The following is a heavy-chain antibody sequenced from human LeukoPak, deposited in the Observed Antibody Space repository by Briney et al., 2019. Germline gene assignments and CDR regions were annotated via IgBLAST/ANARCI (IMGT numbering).Heavy chain of an antibody. CDR1: GFTFSSYG. J-gene: IGHJ3*02. Sequence: PGRSLRLSCAASGFTFSSYGMHWVRQAPGEGLEWVAVISYDGSNKYYADSVKGRFTISRDNSKNTLYLQMNSLRAEDTAVYYCGRRFGYAFDIWGQGTMVTVSS. CDR2: ISYDGSNK. V-gene: IGHV3-30*03. CDR3: GRRFGYAFDI. D-gene: IGHD6-25*01.